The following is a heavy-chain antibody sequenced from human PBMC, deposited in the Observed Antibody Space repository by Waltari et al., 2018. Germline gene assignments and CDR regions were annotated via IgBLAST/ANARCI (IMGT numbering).Heavy chain of an antibody. Sequence: QVQLVQSGAEVKKPGASVKVSCKASGYTFTSYGISWVRQAPGQGLEWMGWISAYNGNTNYARKLQGRVTMTTDTSTSTAYMELRSLRSDDTAVYYCARVRGYYDSSGYYYSRFDPWGQGTLVTVSS. CDR3: ARVRGYYDSSGYYYSRFDP. D-gene: IGHD3-22*01. CDR1: GYTFTSYG. CDR2: ISAYNGNT. V-gene: IGHV1-18*01. J-gene: IGHJ5*02.